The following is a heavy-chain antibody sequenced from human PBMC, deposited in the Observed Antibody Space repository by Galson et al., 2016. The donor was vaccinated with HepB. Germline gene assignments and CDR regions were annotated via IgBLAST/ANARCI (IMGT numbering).Heavy chain of an antibody. V-gene: IGHV3-23*01. J-gene: IGHJ4*02. Sequence: SLRLSCAASGFTFSRYSMNWVRQAPGKGLEWVSSISGSGGSTNYADSVKGRFTISRDNSKNTLYLQMNSLKTEDTALYYCSRSREISGQCRLFDDWGQGTLVTVSS. CDR1: GFTFSRYS. D-gene: IGHD5/OR15-5a*01. CDR2: ISGSGGST. CDR3: SRSREISGQCRLFDD.